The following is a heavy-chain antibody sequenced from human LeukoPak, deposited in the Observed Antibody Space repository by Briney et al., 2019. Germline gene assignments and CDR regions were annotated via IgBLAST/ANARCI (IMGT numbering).Heavy chain of an antibody. J-gene: IGHJ4*02. CDR1: GYTFTAYY. Sequence: ASVKVSCKASGYTFTAYYVHWVRQAPGQGLEWMGYMVPSSGVSHYSQKFQDRVTMTRDTSTSTAYLELSGPTSDDTAVYYCSTEDKYCTSTTCGDFWGQGTLVTVSS. CDR3: STEDKYCTSTTCGDF. D-gene: IGHD2-2*01. CDR2: MVPSSGVS. V-gene: IGHV1-2*02.